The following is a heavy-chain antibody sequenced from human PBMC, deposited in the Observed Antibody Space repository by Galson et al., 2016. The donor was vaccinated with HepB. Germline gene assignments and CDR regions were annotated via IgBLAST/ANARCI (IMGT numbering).Heavy chain of an antibody. CDR3: ARGEFGLDF. Sequence: SLRLSCAASGITVTSNYISWVRQAPGKGLEWVSSMSSSSTYIYYADSVKGRFTMSRDDAKNSLYLQMNSLKAEDTAVYYCARGEFGLDFWGQGTLATVSS. V-gene: IGHV3-21*01. CDR2: MSSSSTYI. D-gene: IGHD3-16*01. J-gene: IGHJ4*02. CDR1: GITVTSNY.